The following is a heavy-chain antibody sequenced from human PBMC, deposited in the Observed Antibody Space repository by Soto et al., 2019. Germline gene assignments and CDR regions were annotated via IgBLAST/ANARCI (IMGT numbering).Heavy chain of an antibody. CDR2: ISAYNGNT. CDR1: GYTFTSYG. V-gene: IGHV1-18*01. D-gene: IGHD3-10*01. J-gene: IGHJ4*02. Sequence: QVQLVQSGAEVKKPGASVKVSCKASGYTFTSYGISWVRQAPGQGLEWMGWISAYNGNTNYAQKLQCRVAMTTDTSTSTAYMELRSLRSHDTAVYYCARALTEPLWFGDGHFDYWGQGTLVTVSS. CDR3: ARALTEPLWFGDGHFDY.